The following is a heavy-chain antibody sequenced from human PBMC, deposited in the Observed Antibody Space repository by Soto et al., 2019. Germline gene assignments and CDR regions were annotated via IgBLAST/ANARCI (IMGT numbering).Heavy chain of an antibody. Sequence: QVQLVESGGGVVQPGRSLRLSCAASGFTFSSYAMHWVRQAPGKGLEWVAVISYDGSNKYYADSVKGRFTISRDNSKNTLYLQMNSLRAEDTAVYYCARSVVPAARMDVWGQGTTVTVSS. V-gene: IGHV3-30-3*01. CDR3: ARSVVPAARMDV. CDR1: GFTFSSYA. CDR2: ISYDGSNK. J-gene: IGHJ6*02. D-gene: IGHD2-2*01.